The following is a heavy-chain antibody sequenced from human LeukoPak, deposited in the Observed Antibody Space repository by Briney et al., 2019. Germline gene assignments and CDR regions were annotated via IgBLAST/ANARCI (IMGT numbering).Heavy chain of an antibody. CDR2: ITNSGNSI. CDR1: GFTFSSYG. Sequence: GGSLRLSCAASGFTFSSYGMHWVRQAPGKGLEWLSFITNSGNSIYYADSVRGRFTISRDDAKNSLYLQINSLRAEDTAVYYCTRDRAVANIGQLSPFHYCGQGTLVTVSS. J-gene: IGHJ4*02. CDR3: TRDRAVANIGQLSPFHY. D-gene: IGHD6-19*01. V-gene: IGHV3-48*04.